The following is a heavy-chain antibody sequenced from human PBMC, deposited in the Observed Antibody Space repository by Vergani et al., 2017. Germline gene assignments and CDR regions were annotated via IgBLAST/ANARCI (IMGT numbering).Heavy chain of an antibody. CDR3: ARDCIYPTPTDVDV. Sequence: QVQLQESGPGLVKPSQTLSLTCTVSGGSISSGSYYWSWIRQPAGKGLEWIGRIYTSGSTNYNPSLKNRVTMSVDTSKNQFSLKLGSVTAADTAVYYCARDCIYPTPTDVDVWGK. J-gene: IGHJ6*03. V-gene: IGHV4-61*02. D-gene: IGHD2-15*01. CDR1: GGSISSGSYY. CDR2: IYTSGST.